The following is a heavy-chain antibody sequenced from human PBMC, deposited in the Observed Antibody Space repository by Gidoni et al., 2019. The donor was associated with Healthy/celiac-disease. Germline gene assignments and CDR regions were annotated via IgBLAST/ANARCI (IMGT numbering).Heavy chain of an antibody. V-gene: IGHV3-23*01. CDR2: TSGSGSST. J-gene: IGHJ4*02. CDR3: AKDAQDGDYYDY. D-gene: IGHD4-17*01. Sequence: EVQPLESGGGLVAPGGALSLSCAGSGFTFSSYAMSWVRQAPGPGLGWVLATSGSGSSTYYADSVKGRFTISRDNSKNPLYLQMNSLRAEDTAVYYCAKDAQDGDYYDYWGQGPLVTVSS. CDR1: GFTFSSYA.